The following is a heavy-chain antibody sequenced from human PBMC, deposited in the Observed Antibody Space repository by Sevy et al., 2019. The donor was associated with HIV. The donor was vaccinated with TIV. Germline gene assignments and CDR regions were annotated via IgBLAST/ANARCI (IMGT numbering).Heavy chain of an antibody. CDR1: GFTFDDYA. Sequence: GGCLRLSCAASGFTFDDYAMHWVRQAPGKGLEWVSLISWDGGSTYYADSVKGRFTISRDNSKNSLYLQMNSLRAEDTALYYCAKDRVCYGYDILTGYYYYYGMDVWGQGTTVTVSS. CDR3: AKDRVCYGYDILTGYYYYYGMDV. J-gene: IGHJ6*02. CDR2: ISWDGGST. D-gene: IGHD3-9*01. V-gene: IGHV3-43D*04.